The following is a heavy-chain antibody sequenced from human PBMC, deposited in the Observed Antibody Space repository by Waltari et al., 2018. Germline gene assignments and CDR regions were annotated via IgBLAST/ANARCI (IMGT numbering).Heavy chain of an antibody. CDR3: ARGVEMATTNYFDY. Sequence: QVQLQQWGAGLLKPSETLSLTCAVYGGSFSGYYWSWIRQPPGKGLAWIGEINHSGSNNYNPSLKSRVTISVDTSKNQFSLKLSSVTAADTAVYYCARGVEMATTNYFDYWGQGTLVTVSS. CDR2: INHSGSN. V-gene: IGHV4-34*01. D-gene: IGHD5-12*01. CDR1: GGSFSGYY. J-gene: IGHJ4*02.